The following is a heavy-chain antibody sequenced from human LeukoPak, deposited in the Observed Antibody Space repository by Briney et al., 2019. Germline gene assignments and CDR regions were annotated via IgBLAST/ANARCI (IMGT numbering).Heavy chain of an antibody. Sequence: SETLSLTCTVSGGSISSHYWSWMREPPGKGLEWFGYIYYSGSTNYNPSLKSRVTISVDTSKNQFSLKLSSVTAADTAVYYCARDPGGGGLDYWGQGTLVTVSS. CDR1: GGSISSHY. V-gene: IGHV4-59*11. CDR3: ARDPGGGGLDY. CDR2: IYYSGST. D-gene: IGHD2-15*01. J-gene: IGHJ4*02.